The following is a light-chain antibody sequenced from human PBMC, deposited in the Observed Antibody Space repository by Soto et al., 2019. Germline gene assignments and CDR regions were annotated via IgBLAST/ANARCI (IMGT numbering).Light chain of an antibody. Sequence: QSVLTQPPSVSAAPGQKVTISCSGISSNIEIHYISWYQQLPGTPPKHIIYENNKRPSGTPDRFSGSKYVTSATLGITGLQSGDDADYYCVTWDCTLTAWVFGGGTKLNFL. CDR3: VTWDCTLTAWV. V-gene: IGLV1-51*01. CDR2: ENN. J-gene: IGLJ3*02. CDR1: SSNIEIHY.